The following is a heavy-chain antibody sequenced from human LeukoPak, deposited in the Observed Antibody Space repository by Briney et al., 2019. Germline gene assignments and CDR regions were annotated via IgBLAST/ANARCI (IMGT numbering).Heavy chain of an antibody. Sequence: SETLSLTCTVSGGSISSYYWSWIRQPPGKGLEWIGYIYHSGSTNYNPSLKSRVTISVDTSKNQFSLKLSSVTAADTAVYYRARHHYAYYDILTGYSDAFDIWGQGTMVTVSS. CDR1: GGSISSYY. J-gene: IGHJ3*02. D-gene: IGHD3-9*01. CDR2: IYHSGST. CDR3: ARHHYAYYDILTGYSDAFDI. V-gene: IGHV4-59*08.